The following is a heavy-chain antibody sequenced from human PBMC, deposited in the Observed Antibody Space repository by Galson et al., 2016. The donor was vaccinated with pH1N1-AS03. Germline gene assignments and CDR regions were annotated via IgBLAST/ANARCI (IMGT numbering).Heavy chain of an antibody. Sequence: SLRLSCAASEFSFSRFAMAWVRQAPGKGLEWVSSIIGSGENTWYAESAKGRFTISRDNSKNTLYLQLNSLRAEDTALYYCAKGSGYCSDATCCRFDRWGQGTLVTVSS. CDR3: AKGSGYCSDATCCRFDR. J-gene: IGHJ4*02. CDR1: EFSFSRFA. V-gene: IGHV3-23*01. D-gene: IGHD2-15*01. CDR2: IIGSGENT.